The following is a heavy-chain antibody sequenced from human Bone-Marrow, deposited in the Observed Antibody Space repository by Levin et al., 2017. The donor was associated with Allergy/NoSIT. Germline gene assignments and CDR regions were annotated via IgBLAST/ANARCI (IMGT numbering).Heavy chain of an antibody. CDR2: MNPNSGNT. V-gene: IGHV1-8*01. CDR1: GYTFTSYD. Sequence: ASVKVSCKASGYTFTSYDINWVRQATGQGLEWMGWMNPNSGNTGYAQKFQGRVTMTRNTSISTAYMELSSLRSEDTAVYYCARVAAPLYGGDFDYWGQGTLVTVSS. D-gene: IGHD3-3*01. J-gene: IGHJ4*02. CDR3: ARVAAPLYGGDFDY.